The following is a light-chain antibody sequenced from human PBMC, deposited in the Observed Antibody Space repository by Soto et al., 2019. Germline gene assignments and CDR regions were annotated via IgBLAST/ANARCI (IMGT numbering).Light chain of an antibody. J-gene: IGKJ1*01. CDR2: GAS. CDR3: QQYGSSPWT. V-gene: IGKV3-20*01. CDR1: QTIRSNY. Sequence: ETVLTQSPGTLSLSPGERATLSCRASQTIRSNYLAWYRQTPGQAPRLLIYGASNRATGIADRFSGSGSGTEFTLIISRLEHEDFALYYCQQYGSSPWTFGQGTKVEIK.